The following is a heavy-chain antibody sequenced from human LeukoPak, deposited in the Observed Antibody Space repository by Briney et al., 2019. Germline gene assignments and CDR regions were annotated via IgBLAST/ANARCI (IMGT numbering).Heavy chain of an antibody. V-gene: IGHV3-66*01. Sequence: GGSLRLSCAVSGFTVSSSYMTWVRQAPGKGLEWVSIIYSGGSTYYPDSVKGRFTISRDNSKNTLYLQMNSLRAEDTAVYYCARASRSPGYSSGYYPYYFDYWGQGTLVTVSS. CDR3: ARASRSPGYSSGYYPYYFDY. D-gene: IGHD6-19*01. J-gene: IGHJ4*02. CDR2: IYSGGST. CDR1: GFTVSSSY.